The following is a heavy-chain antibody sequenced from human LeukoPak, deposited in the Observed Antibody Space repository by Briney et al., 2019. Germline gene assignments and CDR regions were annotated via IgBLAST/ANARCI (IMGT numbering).Heavy chain of an antibody. Sequence: GASVKVSCKASGYTFTSYAMNWVQQAPGQGLEWMGWINTNTGNPTYAQGFTGRFVFSLDTSVSTAYLQISSLKAEDTAVYYCARDMGILDSSGWYDYWGQGTLVTVSS. J-gene: IGHJ4*02. CDR2: INTNTGNP. V-gene: IGHV7-4-1*02. D-gene: IGHD6-19*01. CDR3: ARDMGILDSSGWYDY. CDR1: GYTFTSYA.